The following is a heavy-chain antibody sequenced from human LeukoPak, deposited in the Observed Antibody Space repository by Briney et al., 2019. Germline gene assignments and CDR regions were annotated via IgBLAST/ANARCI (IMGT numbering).Heavy chain of an antibody. D-gene: IGHD3-10*01. CDR1: GGSISSSSYY. J-gene: IGHJ5*02. V-gene: IGHV4-39*01. CDR2: IYYSGST. Sequence: SETLSLTCTVSGGSISSSSYYWGWIRQPPGKGLEWIGSIYYSGSTYYNPSLKSRVTISVDTSKNQFSLKLSSVTAADTAVYYCARLSTDMVRGVPNWFDPWGQGTLVTVSS. CDR3: ARLSTDMVRGVPNWFDP.